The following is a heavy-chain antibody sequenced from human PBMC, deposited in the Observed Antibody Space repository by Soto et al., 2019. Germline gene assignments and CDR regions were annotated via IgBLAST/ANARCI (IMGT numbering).Heavy chain of an antibody. J-gene: IGHJ2*01. CDR1: GFIFSSYG. CDR3: ATPFQENGYHYDIWYFDL. CDR2: ISHDGSTI. Sequence: QVQLVESGGGVVQPGRSLRLSCAASGFIFSSYGMHWVRQAPGKGLEWVAVISHDGSTIYYADPVKGRFTISRDNSKNTLFLQISSLRAEDTAVYYCATPFQENGYHYDIWYFDLWGRGTLVTVSS. V-gene: IGHV3-30*03. D-gene: IGHD3-22*01.